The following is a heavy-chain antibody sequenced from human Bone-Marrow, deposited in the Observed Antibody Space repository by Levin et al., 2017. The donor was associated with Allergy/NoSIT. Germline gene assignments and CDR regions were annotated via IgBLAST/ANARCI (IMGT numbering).Heavy chain of an antibody. CDR2: TYYTSKWNN. CDR1: GDSVSSNSAA. D-gene: IGHD3-3*01. Sequence: SETLSLTCAISGDSVSSNSAAWNWIRQSPSRGLEWLGRTYYTSKWNNDYALSVKSRITISRDTSKNQLSLQLNSVTPEDTAVYYCARGWSGTLGAPYWGQGALVTVSS. V-gene: IGHV6-1*01. CDR3: ARGWSGTLGAPY. J-gene: IGHJ4*02.